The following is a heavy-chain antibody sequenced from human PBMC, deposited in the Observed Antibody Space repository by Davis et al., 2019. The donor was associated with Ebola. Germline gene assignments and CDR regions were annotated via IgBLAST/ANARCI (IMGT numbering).Heavy chain of an antibody. J-gene: IGHJ6*04. CDR2: IYYSGST. Sequence: MPSETLSLTCTVSGGSISSYYWSWIRQPPGKGLEWIGYIYYSGSTNYNPSLKSRVTISVDTSKNQFSLKLSSVTAADTAVYYGAREEANYYGLGGMDVWGKGTTVTVSS. D-gene: IGHD3-10*01. CDR3: AREEANYYGLGGMDV. V-gene: IGHV4-59*01. CDR1: GGSISSYY.